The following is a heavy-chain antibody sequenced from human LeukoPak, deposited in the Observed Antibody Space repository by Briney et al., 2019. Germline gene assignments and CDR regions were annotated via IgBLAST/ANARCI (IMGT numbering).Heavy chain of an antibody. CDR2: INPNSGGT. J-gene: IGHJ4*02. V-gene: IGHV1-2*02. Sequence: ASVTVSCKASGCTFTGYYMHWVRQAPGQGLEWMGWINPNSGGTNYAQKFQGRVTMTRDTSISTAYMELSRLRSDDTAVYYCARDIGGHYFDYWGQGTLVTVSS. CDR1: GCTFTGYY. CDR3: ARDIGGHYFDY. D-gene: IGHD2-15*01.